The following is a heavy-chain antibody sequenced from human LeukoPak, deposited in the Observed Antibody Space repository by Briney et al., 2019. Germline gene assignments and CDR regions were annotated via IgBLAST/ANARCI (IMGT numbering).Heavy chain of an antibody. CDR3: ATSAEMATIGHWYFDL. J-gene: IGHJ2*01. Sequence: SETLSLTCTVSGGPISSYYWSWIRQPAGKGLEWIGRIYASGSTSYNPSLKSRVTISVDTSKNQFSLKLSSVTAADTAVYYCATSAEMATIGHWYFDLWGRGTLVTVSS. V-gene: IGHV4-4*07. CDR2: IYASGST. CDR1: GGPISSYY. D-gene: IGHD5-24*01.